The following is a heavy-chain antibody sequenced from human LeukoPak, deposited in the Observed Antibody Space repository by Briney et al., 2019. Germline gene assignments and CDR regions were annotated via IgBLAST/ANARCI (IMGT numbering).Heavy chain of an antibody. CDR1: GYTFTGYY. Sequence: ASVKVSCKASGYTFTGYYMHWVRQAPGQGLEWMGWINLNSGGTNYAQKFQGRVTMTRDTSISTAYMELSRLRSDDTAVYYCATTVGATIVVYFDYWGQGTLVTVSS. CDR3: ATTVGATIVVYFDY. J-gene: IGHJ4*02. V-gene: IGHV1-2*02. D-gene: IGHD1-26*01. CDR2: INLNSGGT.